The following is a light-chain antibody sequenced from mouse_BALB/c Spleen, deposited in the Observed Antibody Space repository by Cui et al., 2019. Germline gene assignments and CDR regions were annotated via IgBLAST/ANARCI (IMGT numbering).Light chain of an antibody. J-gene: IGKJ1*01. V-gene: IGKV12-44*01. Sequence: DIQMTQSPASLSASVGETVTITCRASENIYSYLAWYQQKQGNSPQLLVYNAKTLAEGVPSRFSGSGSGTQFSLKINSLQPEDFGSYYCQHHYGTPRTFGGGTKLEIK. CDR1: ENIYSY. CDR2: NAK. CDR3: QHHYGTPRT.